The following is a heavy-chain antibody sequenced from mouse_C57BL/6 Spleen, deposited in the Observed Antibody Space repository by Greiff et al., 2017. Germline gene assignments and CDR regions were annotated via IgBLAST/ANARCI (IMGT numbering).Heavy chain of an antibody. CDR2: IDPENGDT. D-gene: IGHD1-1*01. Sequence: QLQQSGAELVRPGASVKLSCTASGFNIKDDYMHWVKQRPEQGLEWIGWIDPENGDTEYASKFQGKATITADTSSNTAYLQLSSLTSEDTAVYYCTPITTVVAYYFDYWGQGTTLTVSS. J-gene: IGHJ2*01. CDR1: GFNIKDDY. CDR3: TPITTVVAYYFDY. V-gene: IGHV14-4*01.